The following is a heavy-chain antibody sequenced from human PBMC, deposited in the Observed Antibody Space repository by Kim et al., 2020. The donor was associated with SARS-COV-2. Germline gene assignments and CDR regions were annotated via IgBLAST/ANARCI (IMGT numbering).Heavy chain of an antibody. V-gene: IGHV3-23*01. CDR3: AKVPILTGYYGPFDY. Sequence: DSGKGRFTISRDNSKNTLYLQMNSLRAEDTAVYYCAKVPILTGYYGPFDYWGQGTLVTVSS. D-gene: IGHD3-9*01. J-gene: IGHJ4*02.